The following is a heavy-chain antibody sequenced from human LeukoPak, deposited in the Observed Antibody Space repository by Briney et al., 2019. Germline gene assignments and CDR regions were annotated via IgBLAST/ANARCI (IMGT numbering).Heavy chain of an antibody. CDR2: IYYSGST. CDR3: ARQGAVAADFDY. D-gene: IGHD6-19*01. J-gene: IGHJ4*02. V-gene: IGHV4-59*05. Sequence: SETLSLTCTVSGGSISSYYWSWIRQPPGKGLEWIGSIYYSGSTYYNPSLKSRVTISVDTSKNQFSLKLSSVTAADTAVYYCARQGAVAADFDYWGQGTLVTVSS. CDR1: GGSISSYY.